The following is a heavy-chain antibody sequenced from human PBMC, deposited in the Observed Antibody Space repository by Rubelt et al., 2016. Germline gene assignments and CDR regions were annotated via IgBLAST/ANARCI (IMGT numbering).Heavy chain of an antibody. CDR2: ISSSSSTI. V-gene: IGHV3-48*04. Sequence: EVQLVESGGGLVQPGGSLRLSCAAAGFTFSSYSMNWVRQAPGKGLEWVSYISSSSSTINYADSVKGRFTISRDNAKNSLYLQRKSLRAEGTAVYYCARDGYSSGWYIEAFDIWGQGTMVTVSS. CDR1: GFTFSSYS. J-gene: IGHJ3*02. CDR3: ARDGYSSGWYIEAFDI. D-gene: IGHD6-19*01.